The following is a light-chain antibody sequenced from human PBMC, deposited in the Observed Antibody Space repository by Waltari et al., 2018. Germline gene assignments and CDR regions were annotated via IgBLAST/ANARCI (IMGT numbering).Light chain of an antibody. CDR3: HQYGSSRYT. Sequence: EIALTQSPGTLSLSPGERATLSCRACQSVSSNYLTWYQQRPGQAPRLLVYGASIRATGIADRFSGSGSGRDFTLTVSRLEPEDFGVYYCHQYGSSRYTFGQGTKLEIK. J-gene: IGKJ2*01. CDR1: QSVSSNY. V-gene: IGKV3-20*01. CDR2: GAS.